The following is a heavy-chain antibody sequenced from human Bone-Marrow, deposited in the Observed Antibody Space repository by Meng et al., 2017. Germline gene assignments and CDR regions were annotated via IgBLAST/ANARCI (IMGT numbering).Heavy chain of an antibody. Sequence: QVQLQQWGTGLLKPSGTLSLTCAVYGGSFSSYYWSWIRQPPGKGLEWIGEINHSGSTNYNPSLKSRVTISVDTSKNQFSLKLSSVTAADTAVYYCAREDRYYYDSRVDYWGQGTLVTVSS. J-gene: IGHJ4*02. V-gene: IGHV4-34*01. CDR1: GGSFSSYY. D-gene: IGHD3-22*01. CDR2: INHSGST. CDR3: AREDRYYYDSRVDY.